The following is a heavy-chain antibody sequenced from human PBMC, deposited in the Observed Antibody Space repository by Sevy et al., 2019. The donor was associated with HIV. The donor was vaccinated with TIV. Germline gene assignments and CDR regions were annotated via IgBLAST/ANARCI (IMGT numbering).Heavy chain of an antibody. CDR2: IKADGSDK. J-gene: IGHJ4*02. Sequence: LSLTCAPSGFTFSANWMNWVPPAPGKGLEWVANIKADGSDKHYVDSVEGRFTISIDNAKKLLFLQMNSLRVEDTAVYYCAHETFGRFESWGQGTLVTVSS. CDR1: GFTFSANW. CDR3: AHETFGRFES. V-gene: IGHV3-7*01. D-gene: IGHD3-16*01.